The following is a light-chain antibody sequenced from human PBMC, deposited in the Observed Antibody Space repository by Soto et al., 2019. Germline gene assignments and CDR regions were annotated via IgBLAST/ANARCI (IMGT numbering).Light chain of an antibody. CDR3: QQYDSSPKT. CDR2: GAS. CDR1: QSVSSN. J-gene: IGKJ1*01. V-gene: IGKV3D-15*01. Sequence: VMTQSPATLSVSPGERAALSCRASQSVSSNLAWYQQKPGQAPRLLIYGASNRATGIPDRFSGSGSGTEFTLTISSLQSEDFAVYYCQQYDSSPKTFGQGTKVDIK.